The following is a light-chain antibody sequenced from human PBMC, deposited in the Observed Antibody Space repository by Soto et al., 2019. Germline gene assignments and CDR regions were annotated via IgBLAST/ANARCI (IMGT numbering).Light chain of an antibody. J-gene: IGKJ4*01. Sequence: DIQMTQSPSSLSASVADRVTITCRASHDISSYLAWYQQKPGKVPNLLIYAASTLHSGVPSRFSGRGSGTDFILTISSLQPEDFATYSCQHYNSSPFTFGGGTKVEI. V-gene: IGKV1-27*01. CDR1: HDISSY. CDR3: QHYNSSPFT. CDR2: AAS.